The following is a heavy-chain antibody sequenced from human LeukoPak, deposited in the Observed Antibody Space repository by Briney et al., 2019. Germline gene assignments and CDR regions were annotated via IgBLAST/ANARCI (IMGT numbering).Heavy chain of an antibody. CDR3: TREEAYFDSLLAYYFDY. D-gene: IGHD3-9*01. V-gene: IGHV3-23*01. J-gene: IGHJ4*02. Sequence: AXGKGPEWVSAISGSSVKTYYADSVKGRFTISRDDSENTLYLQMNSLRAEDTAIYYCTREEAYFDSLLAYYFDYWGQGTLVTVSS. CDR2: ISGSSVKT.